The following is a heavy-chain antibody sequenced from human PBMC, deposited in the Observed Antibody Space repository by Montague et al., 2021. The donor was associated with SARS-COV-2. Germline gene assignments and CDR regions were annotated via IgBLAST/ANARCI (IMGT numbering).Heavy chain of an antibody. CDR1: GFSLSTPEVA. V-gene: IGHV2-5*05. J-gene: IGHJ4*02. Sequence: PALVKPTQTLTLTCTFSGFSLSTPEVAVGWIRQPPGKAPEWLALIYGXDEERYGPSLQSRLTITRDTSKSQVVLTMTNMDPVDTATYYCAHRFAGFFDYWGQGILVTVSS. CDR2: IYGXDEE. CDR3: AHRFAGFFDY.